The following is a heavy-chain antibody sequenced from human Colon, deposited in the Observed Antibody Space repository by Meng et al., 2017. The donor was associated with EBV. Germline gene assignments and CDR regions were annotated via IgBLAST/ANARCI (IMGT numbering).Heavy chain of an antibody. J-gene: IGHJ4*02. CDR3: ARVSSGWNYFDY. D-gene: IGHD6-19*01. Sequence: VHLRELGLVVVRPPQTLSLTCTVSGGSVSSGGYYWTWIRQHPGKGLEWFGHIYYSGSTFYNPSLKRRVIISIDTSKNQFSLNLRSVTAADTAVYYCARVSSGWNYFDYWGQGTLVTVSS. CDR1: GGSVSSGGYY. V-gene: IGHV4-31*03. CDR2: IYYSGST.